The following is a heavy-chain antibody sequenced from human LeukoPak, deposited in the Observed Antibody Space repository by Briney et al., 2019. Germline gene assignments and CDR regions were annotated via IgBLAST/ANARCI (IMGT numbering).Heavy chain of an antibody. D-gene: IGHD2-15*01. CDR1: GLTFSSYS. V-gene: IGHV3-21*01. CDR2: ISSSSSYI. J-gene: IGHJ6*04. Sequence: PGGSLRLSCAASGLTFSSYSMNWVRQAPGKGLEWVSSISSSSSYIYYADSVKGRFTISRDNAKNSLYLQMNSQRAEDTAVYYCARDGGGVVVVVAATTGTGMDVWGKGTTVTVSS. CDR3: ARDGGGVVVVVAATTGTGMDV.